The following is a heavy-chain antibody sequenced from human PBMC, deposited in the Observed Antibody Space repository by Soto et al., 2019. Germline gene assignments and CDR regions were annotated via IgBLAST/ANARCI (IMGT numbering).Heavy chain of an antibody. D-gene: IGHD2-21*02. J-gene: IGHJ3*02. CDR1: GGTFSSYA. Sequence: ASVKVSCKASGGTFSSYAISWVRQAPGQGLEWMGGIIPIFGTANYAQKFQGRVTITADESTSTAYMELSSLRSEDTAVYYCARARSAYCGGDCYPDAFDIWGQGTMVTVSS. CDR2: IIPIFGTA. V-gene: IGHV1-69*13. CDR3: ARARSAYCGGDCYPDAFDI.